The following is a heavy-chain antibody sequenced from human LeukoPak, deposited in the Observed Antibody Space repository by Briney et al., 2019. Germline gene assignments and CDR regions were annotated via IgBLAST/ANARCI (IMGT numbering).Heavy chain of an antibody. Sequence: GGSLRLSCVASGFTFNSYWMHWVRQDPRKGLVRVSRIYGDRRNINYADSVRGRFTISRDNAKNTLYLQMNTLRVEDTAVYYCTRDLMGYDVSTGLHHYYMDVWGQGTTVTVSS. CDR1: GFTFNSYW. CDR3: TRDLMGYDVSTGLHHYYMDV. V-gene: IGHV3-74*01. CDR2: IYGDRRNI. J-gene: IGHJ6*02. D-gene: IGHD3-9*01.